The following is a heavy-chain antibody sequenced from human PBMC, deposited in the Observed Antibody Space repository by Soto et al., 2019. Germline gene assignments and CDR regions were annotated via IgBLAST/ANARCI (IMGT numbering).Heavy chain of an antibody. CDR2: ISGSGSTI. Sequence: AGGSLRLSCAASGFTFSSYAVSWVRQAPGKGPEWISSISGSGSTIYYADSVKGRFTISRDNSKNTLYLQMSSLRAEDTAVYYCAKVFYYYDSSGYYYFDYFGHAALVTVSS. V-gene: IGHV3-23*01. CDR1: GFTFSSYA. J-gene: IGHJ4*01. D-gene: IGHD3-22*01. CDR3: AKVFYYYDSSGYYYFDY.